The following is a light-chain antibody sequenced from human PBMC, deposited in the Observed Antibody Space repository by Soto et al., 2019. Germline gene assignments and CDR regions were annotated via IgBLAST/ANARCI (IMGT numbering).Light chain of an antibody. CDR2: LNSDGSH. V-gene: IGLV4-69*01. CDR1: SGHSNYA. CDR3: QTWGSGILV. Sequence: QSVLTQSPSASASLGASVKLTCTLSSGHSNYAIAWHQQQAEKGPRYLMKLNSDGSHSKGDGIPDRFSGSSSGAERYLTISHLQAEDEADYYCQTWGSGILVFGGGTKVTVL. J-gene: IGLJ2*01.